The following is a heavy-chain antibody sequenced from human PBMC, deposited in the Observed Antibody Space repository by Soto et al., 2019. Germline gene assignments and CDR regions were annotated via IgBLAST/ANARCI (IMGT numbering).Heavy chain of an antibody. J-gene: IGHJ5*02. D-gene: IGHD2-8*01. CDR1: GGSVNSDNYY. CDR2: IYNGQYR. V-gene: IGHV4-61*01. CDR3: SRDGIPNGSSPFVFGH. Sequence: TETLSLNCTVSGGSVNSDNYYWTWILQPPGKGLEWIACIYNGQYRQYNPPPKSRVTTSADPSKNKFSLTLNSVSAADTAVYYCSRDGIPNGSSPFVFGHWGRGTLVTVSS.